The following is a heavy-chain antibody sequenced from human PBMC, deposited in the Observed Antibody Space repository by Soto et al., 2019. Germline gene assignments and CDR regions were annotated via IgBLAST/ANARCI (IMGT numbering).Heavy chain of an antibody. CDR1: GGSISSGGYY. D-gene: IGHD6-6*01. CDR3: ARALTPGTARLNWFDP. V-gene: IGHV4-31*03. J-gene: IGHJ5*02. CDR2: IYYSGST. Sequence: SLTCTVSGGSISSGGYYWSWIRQHPGKGLEWIGYIYYSGSTYYNPSLKSRVTISVDTSKNQFSLKLSSVTAADTAVYYCARALTPGTARLNWFDPWGQGTLVTV.